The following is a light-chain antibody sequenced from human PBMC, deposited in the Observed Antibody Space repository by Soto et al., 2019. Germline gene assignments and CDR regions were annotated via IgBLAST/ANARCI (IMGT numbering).Light chain of an antibody. CDR3: KSYAGSNTYV. V-gene: IGLV2-8*01. CDR2: EVV. Sequence: QSVLTQPPSASGCPGQSVTISCTGTKSYIGVYDFVSWYQHHPGKAPRLIIYEVVQRPSGVPDRFSGSKSGNTASLTVSGLQAADEAAYFCKSYAGSNTYVFGSGTQVTV. J-gene: IGLJ1*01. CDR1: KSYIGVYDF.